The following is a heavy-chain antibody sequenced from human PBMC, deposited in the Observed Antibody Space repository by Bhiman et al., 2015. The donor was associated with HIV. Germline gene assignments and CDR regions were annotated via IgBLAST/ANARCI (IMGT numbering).Heavy chain of an antibody. J-gene: IGHJ6*02. D-gene: IGHD6-19*01. Sequence: VQMLESGGGLVQPGGSLRLSCAASGFTFSNYDMNWVRQAPGKGLEWVSSISGSGGSTYYADSVKGRFTISRDNSKSALYLQMNSLRAEDTAVYYCAKDQYSSGWYGDYYYGMDVWGQGTTVTVSS. CDR1: GFTFSNYD. CDR2: ISGSGGST. CDR3: AKDQYSSGWYGDYYYGMDV. V-gene: IGHV3-23*01.